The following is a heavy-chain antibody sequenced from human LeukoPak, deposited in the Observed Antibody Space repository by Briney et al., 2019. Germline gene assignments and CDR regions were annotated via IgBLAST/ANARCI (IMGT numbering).Heavy chain of an antibody. CDR1: GFTFSNFA. CDR2: IIDSGGST. CDR3: AKRDSSGYFFFDY. Sequence: GGSLRLSCAASGFTFSNFAMSWVRQAPGKGLEWVSSIIDSGGSTYYADSVKGRFTISRDNSKNTLYLQTNSLRAEDTAIYYCAKRDSSGYFFFDYWGQGTLVTVSS. D-gene: IGHD6-19*01. J-gene: IGHJ4*02. V-gene: IGHV3-23*01.